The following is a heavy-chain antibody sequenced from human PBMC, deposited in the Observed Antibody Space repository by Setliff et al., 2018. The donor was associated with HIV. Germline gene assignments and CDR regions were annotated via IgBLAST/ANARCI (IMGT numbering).Heavy chain of an antibody. V-gene: IGHV5-51*01. D-gene: IGHD3-10*01. Sequence: GESLKISCKGSGYSFTSYWIGWVRQMPGKGLEWMGIIYPADSDTRYSPTFQGQVTISADKSISTAYLHWSSLKASDTAMYYCARRLGAHYYASGSYYQYWYFDLWG. J-gene: IGHJ2*01. CDR2: IYPADSDT. CDR3: ARRLGAHYYASGSYYQYWYFDL. CDR1: GYSFTSYW.